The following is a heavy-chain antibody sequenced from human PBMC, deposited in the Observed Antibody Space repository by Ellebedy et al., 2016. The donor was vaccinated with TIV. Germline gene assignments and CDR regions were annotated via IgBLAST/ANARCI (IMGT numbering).Heavy chain of an antibody. CDR1: GFSLSNARMG. V-gene: IGHV2-26*01. Sequence: SGPTLVXPTETLTLTCTVSGFSLSNARMGVSWIRQPPGKALEWLAHIFSNDEKSYSTSLKSRLTISKDTSKSQVVLTMTNMDPVDTATYYCAPMYIVVVPAAHYYYYYMDVWGKGTTVTVSS. CDR3: APMYIVVVPAAHYYYYYMDV. CDR2: IFSNDEK. D-gene: IGHD2-2*01. J-gene: IGHJ6*03.